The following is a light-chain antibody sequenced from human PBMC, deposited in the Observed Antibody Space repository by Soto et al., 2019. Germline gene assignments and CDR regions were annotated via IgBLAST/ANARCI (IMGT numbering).Light chain of an antibody. Sequence: DIQMTQSPSTLSASVGDRVTITCRASQSISSWLAWYQQKPGKAPKLLIYDASSLESGVPSRFSGSGSGTEFTLTISSLQPDDFGTYYCQQYNIYWTFGQGTKVDI. J-gene: IGKJ1*01. CDR1: QSISSW. CDR3: QQYNIYWT. V-gene: IGKV1-5*01. CDR2: DAS.